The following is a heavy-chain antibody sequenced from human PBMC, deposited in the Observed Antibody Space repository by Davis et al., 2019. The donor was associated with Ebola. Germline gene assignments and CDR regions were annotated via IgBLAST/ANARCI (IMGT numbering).Heavy chain of an antibody. CDR1: GFTFDDYA. D-gene: IGHD6-19*01. V-gene: IGHV3-9*01. Sequence: SLNTSCASSGFTFDDYAMHLLRQAPGKGLEWVSGINCNIGSIGYADSVKGRFTSSRATAKKSLYLQMKSLRAEATALYYCAKDRGKIAVAGTFDYWGQGTLVTVSS. J-gene: IGHJ4*02. CDR3: AKDRGKIAVAGTFDY. CDR2: INCNIGSI.